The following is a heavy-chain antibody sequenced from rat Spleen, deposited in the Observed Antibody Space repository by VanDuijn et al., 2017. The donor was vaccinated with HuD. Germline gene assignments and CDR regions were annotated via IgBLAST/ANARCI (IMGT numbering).Heavy chain of an antibody. V-gene: IGHV5-7*01. D-gene: IGHD1-1*01. Sequence: EVQLVESGGGLVQPGRSLKLSCAASGFTFSDYNMAWVRQSPQKGLEWVASISYDGSSTYYRDSVKGRFTISSENAKTTLYLQMDSLRSEDTATYYGARRYYSGGPFDYWGQGVMVTVSS. CDR2: ISYDGSST. CDR3: ARRYYSGGPFDY. CDR1: GFTFSDYN. J-gene: IGHJ2*01.